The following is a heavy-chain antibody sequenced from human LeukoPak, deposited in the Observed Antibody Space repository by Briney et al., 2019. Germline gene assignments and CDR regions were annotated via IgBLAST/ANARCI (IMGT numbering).Heavy chain of an antibody. J-gene: IGHJ4*02. CDR2: ITGDGGTT. V-gene: IGHV3-43*02. CDR1: GFTFCDYT. CDR3: AKGHFGAGHY. D-gene: IGHD3-3*01. Sequence: GGSLRLSCAASGFTFCDYTMHWFRQPPGRGLQWVSLITGDGGTTSYAGSVKGRFTISRDNSKKSLYLHMSSLRNEDTALYYCAKGHFGAGHYWGQGTLVTVSS.